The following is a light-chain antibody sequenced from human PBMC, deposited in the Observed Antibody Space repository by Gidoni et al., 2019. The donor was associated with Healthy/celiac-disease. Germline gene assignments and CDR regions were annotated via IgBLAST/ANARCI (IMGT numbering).Light chain of an antibody. CDR1: ALPKQY. CDR2: KDS. CDR3: QSADSSVTYVV. J-gene: IGLJ2*01. Sequence: SYELTQPPSVSVYPGQTARITCSGDALPKQYAYWSQQKPGQAPVLGIYKDSERPSGIPERFSGSSSGTTVTLTISGVQSEDEADYYCQSADSSVTYVVFGGGTKLTVL. V-gene: IGLV3-25*03.